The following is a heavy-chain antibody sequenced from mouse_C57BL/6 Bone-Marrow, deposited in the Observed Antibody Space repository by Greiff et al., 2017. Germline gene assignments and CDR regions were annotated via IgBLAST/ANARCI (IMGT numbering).Heavy chain of an antibody. J-gene: IGHJ3*01. D-gene: IGHD3-2*02. V-gene: IGHV1-81*01. CDR3: ARGQLRLRFAY. CDR1: GYTFRSYG. Sequence: QVQLKQSGAELARPGASVKLSCKASGYTFRSYGISWVKQRTGQGLEWIGEIYPRSGNTYYNEKFKGKATLTADKSSSTAYMELRSLTSEDSAVDFCARGQLRLRFAYWGQGTLVTVSA. CDR2: IYPRSGNT.